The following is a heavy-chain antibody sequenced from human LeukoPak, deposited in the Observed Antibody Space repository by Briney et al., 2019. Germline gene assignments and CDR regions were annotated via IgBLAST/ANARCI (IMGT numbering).Heavy chain of an antibody. CDR3: ARGGYRYMDV. Sequence: GGSLRLSCAASALTFSDYSMNWVRQAPGKGLEWISYISSNGSTIYYAASVKGRFTISRDSAKNSLYLQMNSLRAEDTAVYYCARGGYRYMDVWGKGTTVTVSS. CDR2: ISSNGSTI. D-gene: IGHD3-16*02. CDR1: ALTFSDYS. V-gene: IGHV3-48*01. J-gene: IGHJ6*03.